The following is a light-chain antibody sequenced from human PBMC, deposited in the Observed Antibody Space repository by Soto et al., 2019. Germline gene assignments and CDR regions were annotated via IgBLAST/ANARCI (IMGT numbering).Light chain of an antibody. Sequence: EIVLTQSPGTLSLSPGERATLSCRASQSVSSSYLAWYQQKPGQAPRLLIYGASSRATGIPDRFSGSGSGKDFNLTISRMEPEDFAVYYCQQYGSSHTFGQGTKLEIK. CDR1: QSVSSSY. V-gene: IGKV3-20*01. J-gene: IGKJ2*01. CDR3: QQYGSSHT. CDR2: GAS.